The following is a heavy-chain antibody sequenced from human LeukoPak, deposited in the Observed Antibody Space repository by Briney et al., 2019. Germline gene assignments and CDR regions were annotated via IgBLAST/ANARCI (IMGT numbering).Heavy chain of an antibody. CDR1: GGSFSGYY. Sequence: SETLSLTCAVYGGSFSGYYWSWIRQPPGKGLEWIGEINHSGSTNYNPSLKSRVTISVDTSKNQFSLKLSSVTAADTAVYYCARAGVMGIVASWGARGYFDYWGQGTLVTVSS. CDR3: ARAGVMGIVASWGARGYFDY. V-gene: IGHV4-34*01. D-gene: IGHD5-12*01. J-gene: IGHJ4*02. CDR2: INHSGST.